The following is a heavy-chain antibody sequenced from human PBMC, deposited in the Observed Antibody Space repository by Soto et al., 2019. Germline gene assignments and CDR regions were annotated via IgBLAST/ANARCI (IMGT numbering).Heavy chain of an antibody. Sequence: SLRLSCAASGFTFSSYAMHWVRQAPGKGLEWVAVISYDGSNKYYADSVKGRFTISRDNSKNTLYLQMNSLRAEDTAVYYCARVYDFWSGYYTSYYGMDVWGQGTTVTVSS. V-gene: IGHV3-30-3*01. CDR1: GFTFSSYA. D-gene: IGHD3-3*01. CDR3: ARVYDFWSGYYTSYYGMDV. J-gene: IGHJ6*02. CDR2: ISYDGSNK.